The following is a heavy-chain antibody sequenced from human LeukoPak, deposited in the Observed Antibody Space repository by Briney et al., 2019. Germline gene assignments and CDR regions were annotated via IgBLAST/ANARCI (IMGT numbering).Heavy chain of an antibody. Sequence: GGSLRLSCAASGFTFSSYGMHWVRQAPGKGLEWVAVISYDGSNKYYADSVKGRFTISRDNSKNTPYLQMNSLRAEDTAVYYCAKLKDRGYYDFWSGSDDAFDIWGQGTMVTVSS. D-gene: IGHD3-3*01. CDR3: AKLKDRGYYDFWSGSDDAFDI. CDR2: ISYDGSNK. V-gene: IGHV3-30*18. CDR1: GFTFSSYG. J-gene: IGHJ3*02.